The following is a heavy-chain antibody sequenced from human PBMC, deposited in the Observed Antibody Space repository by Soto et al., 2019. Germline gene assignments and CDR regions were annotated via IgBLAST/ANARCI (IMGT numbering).Heavy chain of an antibody. D-gene: IGHD3-22*01. CDR3: DRGPGHYASSAYATDAFDI. CDR2: IYYSGST. V-gene: IGHV4-31*03. CDR1: GGSISSGGYY. Sequence: SETLSLTGTVSGGSISSGGYYGSWILQHPGKGLEWIGYIYYSGSTYYNPSLKSRGTISVDTSKNQFSLKLSSVTAAETAVYSCDRGPGHYASSAYATDAFDILDPGTMDTVSS. J-gene: IGHJ3*02.